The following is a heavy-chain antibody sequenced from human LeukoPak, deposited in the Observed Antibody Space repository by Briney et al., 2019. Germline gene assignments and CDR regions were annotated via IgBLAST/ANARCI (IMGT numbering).Heavy chain of an antibody. V-gene: IGHV3-7*01. Sequence: ETLSLTCTVSGGSISSSSYYWGWIRQPPGKGLEWVANIKQDGSEKYYVDSVKGRFTISRDNAKNSLYLQMNNLSAEDTAVYFCARHCGSNSCYSGWFDPWGQGTLVTVSS. CDR3: ARHCGSNSCYSGWFDP. CDR2: IKQDGSEK. D-gene: IGHD2-2*01. CDR1: GGSISSSSYY. J-gene: IGHJ5*02.